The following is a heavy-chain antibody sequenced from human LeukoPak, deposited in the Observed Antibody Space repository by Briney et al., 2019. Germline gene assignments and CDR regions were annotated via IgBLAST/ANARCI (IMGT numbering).Heavy chain of an antibody. CDR1: GFTFSSYA. J-gene: IGHJ3*02. D-gene: IGHD5-24*01. CDR2: ISGSGGST. CDR3: ARGGDGYKLDAFDI. Sequence: RGSLRLSCAASGFTFSSYAMSWVRQAPGKGLEWVSAISGSGGSTYYADSVKGRFTISRDNSKNTLHLQMNSLRAEDTAVYYCARGGDGYKLDAFDIWGQGTTVTVSS. V-gene: IGHV3-23*01.